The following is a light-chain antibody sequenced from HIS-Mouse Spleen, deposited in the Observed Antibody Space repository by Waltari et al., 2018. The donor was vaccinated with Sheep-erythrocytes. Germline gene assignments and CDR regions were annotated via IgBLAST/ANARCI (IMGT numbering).Light chain of an antibody. V-gene: IGLV3-10*01. J-gene: IGLJ3*02. CDR3: YSTDSSGNHWV. CDR1: ALPKKY. CDR2: EDS. Sequence: SYELTQPPSVSVSPGQTARITCSGDALPKKYAYWYQQKSGQAPVLVIYEDSKRPSGIPERLSGSSYGTMATLTISGAQVEDDADYYCYSTDSSGNHWVFGGGTKLTVL.